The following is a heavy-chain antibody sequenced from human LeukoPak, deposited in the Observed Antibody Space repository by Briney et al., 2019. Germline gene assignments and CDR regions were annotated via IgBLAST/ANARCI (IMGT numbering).Heavy chain of an antibody. CDR1: GGSLSSSSYY. CDR3: ARVRGWSSSRYFDY. Sequence: SETLSLTCTVSGGSLSSSSYYWGWIRQPPGKGLEWIGSIYYSGSTYYNPSLKSRVTISVDTSKNQFSLKLSSVTAADTAVYYCARVRGWSSSRYFDYWGQGTLVTVSS. D-gene: IGHD6-6*01. V-gene: IGHV4-39*01. J-gene: IGHJ4*02. CDR2: IYYSGST.